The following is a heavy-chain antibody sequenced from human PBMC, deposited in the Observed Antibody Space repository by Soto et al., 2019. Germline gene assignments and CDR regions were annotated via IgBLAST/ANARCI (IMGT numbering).Heavy chain of an antibody. CDR2: IAETGSST. D-gene: IGHD2-21*01. CDR1: GLNFNGYT. V-gene: IGHV3-23*01. J-gene: IGHJ6*02. Sequence: PGGSLRLSCATSGLNFNGYTMSWVRQAPGQGLEWVSGIAETGSSTYYADSVKGRFTISRDNSKNTLYLQMNSLRAEDTAVYYCAKKHRPEEHYYYYYGMDVWGQGTTVTVSS. CDR3: AKKHRPEEHYYYYYGMDV.